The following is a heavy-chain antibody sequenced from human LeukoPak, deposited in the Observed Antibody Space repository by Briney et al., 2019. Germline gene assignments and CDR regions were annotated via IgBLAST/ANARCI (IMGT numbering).Heavy chain of an antibody. J-gene: IGHJ3*02. CDR3: ARNGI. CDR2: ISGSVTGGVT. CDR1: GLSFSDYS. V-gene: IGHV3-23*01. Sequence: PGGSLRLSCAASGLSFSDYSMSWVRQAPGKGLEWVSVISGSVTGGVTYYADSVKGRFTMSRDNSKNTVYLQMNSLRAEDTAVYYCARNGIWGQGTMVTVSS.